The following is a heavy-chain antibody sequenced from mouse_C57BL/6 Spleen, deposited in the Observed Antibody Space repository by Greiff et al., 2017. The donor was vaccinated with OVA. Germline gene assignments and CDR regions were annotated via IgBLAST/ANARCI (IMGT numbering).Heavy chain of an antibody. Sequence: QLQQSGPELVKPGASVKISCKASGYAFSSSWMNWVKQRPGKGLEWIGRIYPGDGDTNYNGKFKGKATLTADKSSSTAYMQLSSLTSEDSAVYFCARSDDGYYGGCAYWGQGTLVTVSA. D-gene: IGHD2-3*01. CDR1: GYAFSSSW. V-gene: IGHV1-82*01. CDR2: IYPGDGDT. J-gene: IGHJ3*01. CDR3: ARSDDGYYGGCAY.